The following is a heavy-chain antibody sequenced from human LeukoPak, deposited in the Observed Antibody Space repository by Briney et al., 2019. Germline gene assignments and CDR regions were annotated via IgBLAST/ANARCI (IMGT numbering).Heavy chain of an antibody. J-gene: IGHJ3*02. V-gene: IGHV1-46*01. CDR1: GYSFTSYY. CDR2: INPSGGTT. D-gene: IGHD3-16*01. Sequence: ASVKVSCKASGYSFTSYYMYCLRQAPGQGLEWMGVINPSGGTTSYVQKFHDRLTMTSDTSTSTVYMELSSLRSGDTAVYYCARGRITWDIWGQGTMVTVSS. CDR3: ARGRITWDI.